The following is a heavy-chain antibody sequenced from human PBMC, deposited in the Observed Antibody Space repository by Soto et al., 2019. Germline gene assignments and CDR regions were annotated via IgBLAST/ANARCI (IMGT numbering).Heavy chain of an antibody. J-gene: IGHJ4*02. D-gene: IGHD5-12*01. Sequence: GASVKVSCKASGGTFSSYAISWVRQAPGQGLEWMGGIIPIFGTANYAQKFQGRVTITADESTSTAYMELSSLRSEDTAVYYCTRDSGYDRYIDYWGQGTLVTVSS. CDR3: TRDSGYDRYIDY. CDR2: IIPIFGTA. CDR1: GGTFSSYA. V-gene: IGHV1-69*13.